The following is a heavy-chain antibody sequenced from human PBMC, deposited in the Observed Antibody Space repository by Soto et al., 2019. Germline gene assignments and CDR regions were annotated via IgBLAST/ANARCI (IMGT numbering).Heavy chain of an antibody. CDR2: INHSGST. CDR3: AREGVAAAGFALGVSYYMDV. D-gene: IGHD6-13*01. V-gene: IGHV4-34*01. J-gene: IGHJ6*03. Sequence: KQSPTLSLTCAVYGGSFSGYYWSWIRQPPGKGLEWIGEINHSGSTNYNPSLKSRVTISVDTSKNQFSLKLSSVTAADTAVYYCAREGVAAAGFALGVSYYMDVWGKGTTVTVSS. CDR1: GGSFSGYY.